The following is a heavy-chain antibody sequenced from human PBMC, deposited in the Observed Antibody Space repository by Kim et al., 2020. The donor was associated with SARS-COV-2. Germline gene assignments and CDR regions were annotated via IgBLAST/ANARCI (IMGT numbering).Heavy chain of an antibody. V-gene: IGHV4-59*13. D-gene: IGHD6-6*01. CDR1: GDSISSYF. CDR2: IYYSGST. J-gene: IGHJ6*02. Sequence: SETLSLMCTVSGDSISSYFWSWIRQPPGKGLEWIGHIYYSGSTNNNPSLKSRVTISLETSKNQFSRKLSSVTAADTAVYYCARKDVKQLGATDRLDVWGQGTTVTVSS. CDR3: ARKDVKQLGATDRLDV.